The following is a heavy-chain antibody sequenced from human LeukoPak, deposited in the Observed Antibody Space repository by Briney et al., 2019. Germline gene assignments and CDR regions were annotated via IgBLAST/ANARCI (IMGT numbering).Heavy chain of an antibody. D-gene: IGHD3-16*01. CDR2: IYYSGST. CDR1: GGSISSYY. CDR3: ARWGESVDY. V-gene: IGHV4-59*01. Sequence: SETLSLTCTVSGGSISSYYWSWIRQPPGKGLEWIGYIYYSGSTNYNPSLKSRVTISVDTSKNQFSLKLSSVTAADTAVYYCARWGESVDYWGQGTLVTVSS. J-gene: IGHJ4*02.